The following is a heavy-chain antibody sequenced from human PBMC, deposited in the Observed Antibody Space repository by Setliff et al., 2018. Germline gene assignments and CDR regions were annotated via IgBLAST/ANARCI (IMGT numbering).Heavy chain of an antibody. D-gene: IGHD2-21*01. CDR3: ARGRYWFAPNWFDP. CDR1: GGSISSGGYY. CDR2: SYYSGNT. J-gene: IGHJ5*02. Sequence: SETLSLTCTVSGGSISSGGYYWSWIRQHPGKGLEWIGYSYYSGNTYYNPSLKSRVTISVDTSKNQFSLKLSSVTAADTAVYYCARGRYWFAPNWFDPWGQGTLVTVSS. V-gene: IGHV4-31*03.